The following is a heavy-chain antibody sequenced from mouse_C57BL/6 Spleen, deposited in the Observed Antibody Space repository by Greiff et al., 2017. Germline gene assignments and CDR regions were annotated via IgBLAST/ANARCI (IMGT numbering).Heavy chain of an antibody. CDR1: GYTFTSYD. Sequence: QVQLKQSGAELARPGTSVKLSCKASGYTFTSYDISWVKQRTGQGLEWLGEIYPRSGNTYYNEKFKGKATLTADKSSSTAYMGLRSLTSEDSAVYFCGTAQATGAMDYWGQGTSVTVSS. D-gene: IGHD3-2*02. V-gene: IGHV1-81*01. CDR2: IYPRSGNT. CDR3: GTAQATGAMDY. J-gene: IGHJ4*01.